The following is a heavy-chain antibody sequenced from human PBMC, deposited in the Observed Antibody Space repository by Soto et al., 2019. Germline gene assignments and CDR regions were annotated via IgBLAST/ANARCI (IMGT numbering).Heavy chain of an antibody. CDR2: IYYSGST. CDR3: ERDYLHYYDGGWEGGAFDI. CDR1: GVSISSGGYY. Sequence: TLSLSCAVSGVSISSGGYYWSWIRQHPGKGLEWIGYIYYSGSTYYNPSLKSRVTISVDTSKNQFSLKLSSVTAEDTAVYYCERDYLHYYDGGWEGGAFDIWGQGTMVTV. D-gene: IGHD3-22*01. V-gene: IGHV4-31*11. J-gene: IGHJ3*02.